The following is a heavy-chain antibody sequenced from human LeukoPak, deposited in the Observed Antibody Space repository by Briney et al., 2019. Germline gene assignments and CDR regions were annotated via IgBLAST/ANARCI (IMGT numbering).Heavy chain of an antibody. V-gene: IGHV3-23*01. CDR3: ASSLCSGGSCYSYYFDY. Sequence: GGSLRLSCAASGFTFSSYWMSWVRQAPGKGLEWVSAISGSGGSTYYADSVKGRFTISRDNSKNTLYLQMNSLRAEDTAVYYCASSLCSGGSCYSYYFDYWGQGTLVTVSS. J-gene: IGHJ4*02. D-gene: IGHD2-15*01. CDR2: ISGSGGST. CDR1: GFTFSSYW.